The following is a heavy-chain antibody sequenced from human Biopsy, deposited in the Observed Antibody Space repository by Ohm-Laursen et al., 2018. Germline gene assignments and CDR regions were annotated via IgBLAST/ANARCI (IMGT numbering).Heavy chain of an antibody. J-gene: IGHJ4*02. CDR1: GYSMSTYY. CDR2: IYYSGST. CDR3: ARDRGSGWTDY. D-gene: IGHD6-19*01. V-gene: IGHV4-59*01. Sequence: SQTLSLTCSVSGYSMSTYYWSWIRQSPGKGLERIGHIYYSGSTNYNPSLQSRVVMSVDTPKNQFSLRLNSVTAADTATYYCARDRGSGWTDYWGQGTLVTVSS.